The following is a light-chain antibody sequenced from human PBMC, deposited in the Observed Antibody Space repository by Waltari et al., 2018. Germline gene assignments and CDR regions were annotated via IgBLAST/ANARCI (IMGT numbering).Light chain of an antibody. CDR1: SSNIGEGFE. J-gene: IGLJ3*02. CDR2: VNN. Sequence: QSVLTQPPSLSGAPGQRVPISCAGNSSNIGEGFEVHCYPHFPGSAPLLLISVNNNRPSGVPDRFSASKSGTSASRAVSGLQAQDEADYYCQSYDISLSAYVFGGGTKLTVL. CDR3: QSYDISLSAYV. V-gene: IGLV1-40*01.